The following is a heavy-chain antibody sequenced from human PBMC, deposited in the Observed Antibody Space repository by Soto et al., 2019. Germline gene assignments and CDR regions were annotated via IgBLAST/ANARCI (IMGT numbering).Heavy chain of an antibody. Sequence: QVQLVQSGAEVKKPGSSVKVSCKASGGTFSSYTISWVRLAPGQGLEWMGRIIPVLGIANYAQKFQGRVTITADKSTSTAYMELSSLRSEDTAVYYCARRPGYSSSWPDNFDYWVQGTLVTVSS. CDR3: ARRPGYSSSWPDNFDY. V-gene: IGHV1-69*02. CDR1: GGTFSSYT. J-gene: IGHJ4*02. D-gene: IGHD6-13*01. CDR2: IIPVLGIA.